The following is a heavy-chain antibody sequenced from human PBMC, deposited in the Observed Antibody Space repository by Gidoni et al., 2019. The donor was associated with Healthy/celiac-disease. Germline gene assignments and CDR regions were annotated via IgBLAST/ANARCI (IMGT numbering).Heavy chain of an antibody. D-gene: IGHD3-3*01. CDR1: GFSLSTSGVS. J-gene: IGHJ5*02. Sequence: QITLKESGPTLVKPTQTLTLTCTLSGFSLSTSGVSVGWIRQPPGKALEWLALIYWNDDKRYSPSLKNRLTIPKDTSKNQVVLTMTNMDPVDTATYYCAHDRPYYDVWSGYSDWFDPWGQGTLVTVSS. CDR2: IYWNDDK. V-gene: IGHV2-5*01. CDR3: AHDRPYYDVWSGYSDWFDP.